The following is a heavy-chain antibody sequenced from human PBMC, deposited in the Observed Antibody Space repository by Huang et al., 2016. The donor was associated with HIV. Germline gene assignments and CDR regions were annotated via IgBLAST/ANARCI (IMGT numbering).Heavy chain of an antibody. D-gene: IGHD3-10*01. V-gene: IGHV4-34*01. Sequence: QVQLQQWGAGLLKPSENLALTCAVYGESLGTYYWAWLRRPPGKGLQWIGEVNDGGDLNSNPSLESRVTISVDTSRNQVSLTLTSITAADTATYYCARRFRVAATRKWFDPWGQGTLVIVSS. CDR1: GESLGTYY. CDR3: ARRFRVAATRKWFDP. J-gene: IGHJ5*02. CDR2: VNDGGDL.